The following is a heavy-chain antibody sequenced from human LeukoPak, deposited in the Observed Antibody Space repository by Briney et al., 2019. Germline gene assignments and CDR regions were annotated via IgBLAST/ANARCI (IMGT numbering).Heavy chain of an antibody. J-gene: IGHJ4*02. D-gene: IGHD3-10*01. CDR2: ISPSGDIT. CDR3: AKDDAWLRFGE. Sequence: PGGSLRLSCAASGFTFINHGMNWVRQAPGKGLEWVSGISPSGDITYYADSVKGRFTISRDNSKNTLYLEVISLTAEDTAVYYCAKDDAWLRFGEWSQGTLVTVSS. V-gene: IGHV3-23*01. CDR1: GFTFINHG.